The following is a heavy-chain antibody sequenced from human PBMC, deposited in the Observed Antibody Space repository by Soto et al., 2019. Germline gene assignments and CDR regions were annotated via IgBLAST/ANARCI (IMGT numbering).Heavy chain of an antibody. CDR2: IIPIFGTA. V-gene: IGHV1-69*06. CDR3: ASKNIGYDSNYFGY. Sequence: GASVKVSCKASGGTFSSYAISWVRQAPGQGLEWMGGIIPIFGTANYAQKLQGRVTITADKSASTAYMELSSLRSEDTAVYYCASKNIGYDSNYFGYWGQGTLVTVSS. CDR1: GGTFSSYA. D-gene: IGHD5-12*01. J-gene: IGHJ4*02.